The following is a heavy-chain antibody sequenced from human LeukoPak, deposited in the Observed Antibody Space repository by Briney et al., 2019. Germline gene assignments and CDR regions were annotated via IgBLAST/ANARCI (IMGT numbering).Heavy chain of an antibody. CDR3: ARVEVGATTESFDP. CDR2: IYYSGST. CDR1: GGSICSYY. J-gene: IGHJ5*02. V-gene: IGHV4-59*01. D-gene: IGHD1-26*01. Sequence: SETLSLTCTVSGGSICSYYWSWIRQPPGKGLEWIGYIYYSGSTNYNPSLKSRVTISVDTSKNQFSLKLSSVTAADTAVYYCARVEVGATTESFDPWGQGTLVTVSS.